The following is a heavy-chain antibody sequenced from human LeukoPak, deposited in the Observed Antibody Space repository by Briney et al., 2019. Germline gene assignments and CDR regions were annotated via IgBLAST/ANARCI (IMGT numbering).Heavy chain of an antibody. V-gene: IGHV1-18*01. Sequence: ASVKVSCKASGYTFTSYGISWVRQAPGQGLEWVGWISAYNGNTNYAQKLQGRVTMTTDTSTSTAYMELRSLRSDDTAVYYCARDANYYDSSGYLDYWGQGTLVTVSS. CDR3: ARDANYYDSSGYLDY. D-gene: IGHD3-22*01. J-gene: IGHJ4*02. CDR1: GYTFTSYG. CDR2: ISAYNGNT.